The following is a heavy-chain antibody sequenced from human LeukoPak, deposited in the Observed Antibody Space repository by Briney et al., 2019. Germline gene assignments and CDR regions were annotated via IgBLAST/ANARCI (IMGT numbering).Heavy chain of an antibody. CDR2: ISGDGGST. CDR3: AKALMDYDSSGYSPGFDY. Sequence: RTGGSLRLSCAASGFTFDDYAMHWVRQAPGKGLEWVSFISGDGGSTYYADSVKGRFTISRDNSKNSLYLQMNSLRAEDTALYYCAKALMDYDSSGYSPGFDYWGQGTLVTVSS. V-gene: IGHV3-43D*03. CDR1: GFTFDDYA. D-gene: IGHD3-22*01. J-gene: IGHJ4*02.